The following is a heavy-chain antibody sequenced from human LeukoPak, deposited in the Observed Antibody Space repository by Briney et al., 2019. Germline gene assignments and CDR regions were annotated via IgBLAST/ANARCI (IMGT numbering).Heavy chain of an antibody. CDR2: IYTSGST. Sequence: SQTLSLTCTVSGGSISSGTYYWSWIRQPAGKGLEWIGRIYTSGSTNYNPSLKSRVTISVDTSKNQFSLRLNSVTAADTAVYYCARAGPQGFDPWGQGTLVTVSS. V-gene: IGHV4-61*02. CDR1: GGSISSGTYY. J-gene: IGHJ5*02. CDR3: ARAGPQGFDP.